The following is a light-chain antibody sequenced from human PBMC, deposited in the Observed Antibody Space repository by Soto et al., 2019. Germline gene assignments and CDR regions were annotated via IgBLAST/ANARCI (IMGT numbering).Light chain of an antibody. J-gene: IGKJ1*01. V-gene: IGKV3-11*01. Sequence: EIVLTQSPATLSLSPGERATLSCRASQSVSSYFAWYQQKPGQAPSLLIYYASNRATGIPARFSGSGSGTDFTLTISSLEPEDFAVYYCQQRINWPLTFGQGTKVEIK. CDR1: QSVSSY. CDR3: QQRINWPLT. CDR2: YAS.